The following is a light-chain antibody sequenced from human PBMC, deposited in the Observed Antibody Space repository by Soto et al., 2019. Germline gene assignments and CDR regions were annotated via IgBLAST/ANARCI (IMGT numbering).Light chain of an antibody. CDR2: DAS. J-gene: IGKJ1*01. CDR1: ESLNRW. CDR3: QQYNTYSST. V-gene: IGKV1-5*01. Sequence: DSGMSQCPCRVSASVGYRVAITGRASESLNRWLAWYQQKPGKAPKLLIYDASSLQSGVPSRFSGSGSGTEFALTISSLQPDDFATYYCQQYNTYSSTFGPGTKVDIK.